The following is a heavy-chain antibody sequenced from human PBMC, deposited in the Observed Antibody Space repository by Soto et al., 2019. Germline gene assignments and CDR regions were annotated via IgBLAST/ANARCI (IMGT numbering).Heavy chain of an antibody. CDR2: ISAYSGDT. CDR3: ARDGRAFSIFGETMDV. D-gene: IGHD3-3*01. V-gene: IGHV1-18*01. J-gene: IGHJ6*02. Sequence: VQLLQCGGEVRKPGDSMNVSCKTSGYTFTNYAINWVRQAPGQGLQWMGWISAYSGDTKYAQRFQDRLTVTTEPSTTTASLELRSPRSDDTAVYYCARDGRAFSIFGETMDVWGQGTTVTVS. CDR1: GYTFTNYA.